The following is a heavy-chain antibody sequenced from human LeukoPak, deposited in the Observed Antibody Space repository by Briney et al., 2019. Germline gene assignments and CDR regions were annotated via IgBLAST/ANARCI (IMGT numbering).Heavy chain of an antibody. CDR2: ISGDGGRT. D-gene: IGHD3-3*01. CDR3: AKDGSAYYDFWSASYTGPRNGDYFDF. CDR1: GFSFNDYA. J-gene: IGHJ4*02. V-gene: IGHV3-43*02. Sequence: GGSLRLSCAASGFSFNDYAMHWVRQAPGKGLEWVSLISGDGGRTYYSDSVKGRFTISRDNRKRSLYLQMNSLTSEDTAVYYCAKDGSAYYDFWSASYTGPRNGDYFDFWGQGILVTVSS.